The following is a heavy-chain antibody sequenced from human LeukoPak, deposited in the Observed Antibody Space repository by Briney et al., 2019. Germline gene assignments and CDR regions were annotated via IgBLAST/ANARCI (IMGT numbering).Heavy chain of an antibody. CDR1: GGSISSSSYY. V-gene: IGHV4-39*07. CDR3: AATTVTRYYVFDY. CDR2: IYYSGST. D-gene: IGHD4-17*01. J-gene: IGHJ4*02. Sequence: SETLSLTCTVSGGSISSSSYYWGWIRQPPGKGLEWIGSIYYSGSTYYNPSLKSRVTISVDTSKNQFSLKLSSVTAADTAVYYCAATTVTRYYVFDYWGQGTLVTVSS.